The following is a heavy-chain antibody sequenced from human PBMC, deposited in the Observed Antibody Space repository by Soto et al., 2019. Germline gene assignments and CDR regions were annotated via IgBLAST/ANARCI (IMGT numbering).Heavy chain of an antibody. D-gene: IGHD1-1*01. CDR2: IYHSGST. CDR1: GGSISSGGYS. CDR3: ARDQLEGNWFDP. J-gene: IGHJ5*02. V-gene: IGHV4-30-2*01. Sequence: QLQLQESGSGLVKPSQTLSLTCAVSGGSISSGGYSWNWIRQPPGKGLEWIGYIYHSGSTLYNPSLKGRVTKSIDKPKNQFSLKLSSVPAADTAVYYCARDQLEGNWFDPWGQGTLVTVSS.